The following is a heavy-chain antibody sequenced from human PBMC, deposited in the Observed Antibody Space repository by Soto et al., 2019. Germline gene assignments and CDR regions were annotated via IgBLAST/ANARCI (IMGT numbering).Heavy chain of an antibody. CDR3: ARGSKRQQQLVRAAYFDY. D-gene: IGHD6-13*01. CDR1: GGSFSGYY. Sequence: PSETLSLTCAVYGGSFSGYYWSWIRQPPGKGLEWIGGINHSGSTNYNPSLKSRVTISVDTSKNQFSLKLSSVTAADTAVYYCARGSKRQQQLVRAAYFDYWGQGTLVTVSS. J-gene: IGHJ4*02. V-gene: IGHV4-34*01. CDR2: INHSGST.